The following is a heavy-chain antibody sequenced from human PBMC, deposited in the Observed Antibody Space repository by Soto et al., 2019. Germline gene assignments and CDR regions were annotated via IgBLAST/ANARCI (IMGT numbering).Heavy chain of an antibody. D-gene: IGHD2-2*01. CDR2: ISYDGSNK. CDR3: AKDHQGYCSSTSCYPNYYNSYGMDV. CDR1: GFTFSSYG. Sequence: GGSLRLSCAASGFTFSSYGMHWVRQAPGKGLEWVAVISYDGSNKYYADSVNVRFTISRDNSKNTLYLQMNSLRAEDTAVYYCAKDHQGYCSSTSCYPNYYNSYGMDVWGQGTTVTVSS. V-gene: IGHV3-30*18. J-gene: IGHJ6*02.